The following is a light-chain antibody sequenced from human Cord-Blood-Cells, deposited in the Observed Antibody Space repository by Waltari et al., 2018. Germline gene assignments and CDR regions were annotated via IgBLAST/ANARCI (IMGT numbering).Light chain of an antibody. Sequence: QSVLTQPPSASGTPGQRVTISCSGSSSNIGSNYVYWYQQLPGTAPKPLIYRNNQRPSGVPDRFSGSKSGPSASLAISGLRSEDEADYYCAAWDDSLSGWVFGGGTKLTVL. CDR1: SSNIGSNY. J-gene: IGLJ3*02. CDR2: RNN. CDR3: AAWDDSLSGWV. V-gene: IGLV1-47*01.